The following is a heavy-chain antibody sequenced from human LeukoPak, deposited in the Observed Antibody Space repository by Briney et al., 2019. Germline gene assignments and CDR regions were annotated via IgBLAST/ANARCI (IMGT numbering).Heavy chain of an antibody. CDR3: ARDMVRGVIGWFDP. J-gene: IGHJ5*02. V-gene: IGHV4-59*01. Sequence: SETLSLTCTVSGGSISSYYWCWIRQPPGKGLEWIGYIYYSGTTNYNPSLKNRVTISVDTSKNQFSLKLSSVTAADTAVYYCARDMVRGVIGWFDPWGQGTLVTVSS. D-gene: IGHD3-10*01. CDR1: GGSISSYY. CDR2: IYYSGTT.